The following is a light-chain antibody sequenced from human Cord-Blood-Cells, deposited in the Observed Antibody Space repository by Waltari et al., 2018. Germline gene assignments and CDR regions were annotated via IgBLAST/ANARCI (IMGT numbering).Light chain of an antibody. CDR3: SSYAGSNNVV. V-gene: IGLV2-8*01. CDR1: SRDVGGYNY. J-gene: IGLJ2*01. CDR2: EVS. Sequence: QSALTQPPSASRSPGPSVTIPCPGTSRDVGGYNYVPWYQQHPGTAPKLMIYEVSKRPSGVPDRFSGSKSGNTASLTVSGLQAEDEADYYCSSYAGSNNVVFGGGTKLTVL.